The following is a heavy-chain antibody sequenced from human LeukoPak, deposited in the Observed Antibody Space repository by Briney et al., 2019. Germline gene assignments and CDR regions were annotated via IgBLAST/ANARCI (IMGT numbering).Heavy chain of an antibody. V-gene: IGHV1-69*05. D-gene: IGHD2-2*01. CDR1: GGTFSSYA. Sequence: EASVKVSCKASGGTFSSYAISWVRQAPGQGLEWMGGIIPIFGTANYAQKFQGRVTITTDESTSTAYMELSSLRSEDTAVYYCARELYCSSTSCYYNWFDPRGQGTLVTVSS. J-gene: IGHJ5*02. CDR3: ARELYCSSTSCYYNWFDP. CDR2: IIPIFGTA.